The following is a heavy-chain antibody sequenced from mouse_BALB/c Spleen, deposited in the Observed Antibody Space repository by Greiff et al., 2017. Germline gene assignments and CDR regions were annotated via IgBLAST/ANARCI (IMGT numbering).Heavy chain of an antibody. V-gene: IGHV1-82*01. CDR3: ASGGILRYFDV. CDR2: IYPGDGDT. J-gene: IGHJ1*01. CDR1: GYAFSSSW. Sequence: QVQLKQSGPELVKPGASVKISCKASGYAFSSSWMNWVKQRPGQGLEWIGRIYPGDGDTNYNGKFKGKATLTADKSSSTAYMQLSSLTSVDSAVYFCASGGILRYFDVWGAGTTVTVSS.